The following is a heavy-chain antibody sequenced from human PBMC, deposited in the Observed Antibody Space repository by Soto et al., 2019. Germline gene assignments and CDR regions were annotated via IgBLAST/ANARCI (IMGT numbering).Heavy chain of an antibody. CDR2: ISKGGSNL. CDR3: AREVEYTSAFGISSSFDY. V-gene: IGHV3-30-3*01. J-gene: IGHJ4*02. CDR1: GFTLSSYA. D-gene: IGHD6-19*01. Sequence: GGSLRLSCAASGFTLSSYAIHWVRQAPGKGLEWVTVISKGGSNLYFADSVKGRFTISRDNSKNTLYLQMNSLRSEDTAVYYCAREVEYTSAFGISSSFDYWGQGTLVAVSS.